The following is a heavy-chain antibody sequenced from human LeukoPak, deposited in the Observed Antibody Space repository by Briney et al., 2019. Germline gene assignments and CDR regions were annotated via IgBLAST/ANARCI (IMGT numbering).Heavy chain of an antibody. CDR3: ARQSYHSSAHDYAGLFDI. D-gene: IGHD3-22*01. J-gene: IGHJ3*02. CDR1: GGSISSGSYF. Sequence: PSETLSLTCTVSGGSISSGSYFWGWIRQPPGMGLQWIGSFYYSGSTYYSPSLESRLTISVDTSKNQFSLKLSSVTAADTAVYYCARQSYHSSAHDYAGLFDIWGQGTMVTVSS. V-gene: IGHV4-39*01. CDR2: FYYSGST.